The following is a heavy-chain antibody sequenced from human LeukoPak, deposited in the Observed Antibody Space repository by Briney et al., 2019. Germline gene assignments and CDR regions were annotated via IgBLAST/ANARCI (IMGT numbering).Heavy chain of an antibody. CDR2: ASHSGST. Sequence: SETLSLTCAVSGGSVSSSNWWSWVRQPPGKGLEWIGEASHSGSTNYNPSLESRVTISVDKSKNLFSLKLSSVTAADTAVYYCARVWRRTHFDYWGQGTLVTVSS. D-gene: IGHD3-10*01. V-gene: IGHV4-4*02. CDR1: GGSVSSSNW. J-gene: IGHJ4*02. CDR3: ARVWRRTHFDY.